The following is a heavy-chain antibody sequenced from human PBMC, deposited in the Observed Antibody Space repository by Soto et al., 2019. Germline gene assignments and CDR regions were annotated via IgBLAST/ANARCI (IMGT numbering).Heavy chain of an antibody. CDR2: ISGSGGST. CDR3: AKVRGKRDDYGALNAFDI. Sequence: GGSLRLSCAASGFTFSSYAMSWVRQAPGKGLEWVSAISGSGGSTYYADSVKGRFTISRDNSKNTLYLQMNSLRAEDTAVYYCAKVRGKRDDYGALNAFDIWGQGTMVTVS. V-gene: IGHV3-23*01. CDR1: GFTFSSYA. D-gene: IGHD4-17*01. J-gene: IGHJ3*02.